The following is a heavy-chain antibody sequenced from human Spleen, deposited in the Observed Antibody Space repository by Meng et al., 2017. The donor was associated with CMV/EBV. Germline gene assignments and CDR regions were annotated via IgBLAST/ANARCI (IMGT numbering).Heavy chain of an antibody. CDR2: IYRGDST. J-gene: IGHJ4*02. Sequence: VQLVGDGGGLVHPGGSLRLSCEASVFMVRNKHMSWVRQAPGKGLEWVCIIYRGDSTYYVDSVKGRLTVSRDNSKNTMYLQMNSLRVEDTAVYYCTGDSVLHPNLDYWGQGTLVTVSS. CDR1: VFMVRNKH. V-gene: IGHV3-66*01. CDR3: TGDSVLHPNLDY. D-gene: IGHD2-8*01.